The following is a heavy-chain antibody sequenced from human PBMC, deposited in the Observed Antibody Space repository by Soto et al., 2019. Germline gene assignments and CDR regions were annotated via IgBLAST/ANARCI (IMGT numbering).Heavy chain of an antibody. J-gene: IGHJ4*02. CDR1: GGTFNSYG. V-gene: IGHV1-69*06. CDR3: ARVSVIRGVIPSHFGL. D-gene: IGHD3-10*01. CDR2: IIPLYGTV. Sequence: QAHLAQSGAEVQKPGSSVTVSCKASGGTFNSYGISWVRQAPGQGLDWMGVIIPLYGTVNYAQKFKGRVSITADKSTSTAYMDLNSLRSDDTAVYYCARVSVIRGVIPSHFGLWGQGTQVTVSS.